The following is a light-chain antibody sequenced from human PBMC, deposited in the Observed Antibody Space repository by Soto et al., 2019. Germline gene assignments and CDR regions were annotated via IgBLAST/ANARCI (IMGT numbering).Light chain of an antibody. Sequence: EVVMTQSPATLSVSPGERAILSCRASRSVNNNYLAWYQQQPGQAPRLLIYGVSTRATDTPARFSGSGSGTEFTLMISSLQSEDFAVYYCQQYDNWPITFGQGTRLEIK. V-gene: IGKV3-15*01. J-gene: IGKJ5*01. CDR1: RSVNNN. CDR2: GVS. CDR3: QQYDNWPIT.